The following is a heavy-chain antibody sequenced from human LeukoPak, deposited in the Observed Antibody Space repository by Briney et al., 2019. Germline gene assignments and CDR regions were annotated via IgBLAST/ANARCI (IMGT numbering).Heavy chain of an antibody. Sequence: SVKVSCKASGGTFSSYAISWVRQAPGQGLEWMGRIIPILGIANYAQKFQGRVTITADKSTSTAYMELSSLRAEDTAVYYCANLQTPGIAVAGTGYWGQGTLVTVSS. J-gene: IGHJ4*02. D-gene: IGHD6-19*01. CDR3: ANLQTPGIAVAGTGY. V-gene: IGHV1-69*04. CDR2: IIPILGIA. CDR1: GGTFSSYA.